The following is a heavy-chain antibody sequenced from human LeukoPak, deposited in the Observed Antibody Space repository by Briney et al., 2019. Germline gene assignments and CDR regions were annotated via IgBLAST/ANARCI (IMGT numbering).Heavy chain of an antibody. D-gene: IGHD3-10*01. Sequence: ASVKVSCKASGYTFSNYGISWVRQAPGQGLEWMGWISSYNDNTNYAQKLQGRVTMTTDTSTSTAYMELRSLRSDDTAVYYCARGNYYGSGSYFSVMTYYYYYYYMDVWGKGTTVTISS. CDR2: ISSYNDNT. V-gene: IGHV1-18*01. CDR3: ARGNYYGSGSYFSVMTYYYYYYYMDV. J-gene: IGHJ6*03. CDR1: GYTFSNYG.